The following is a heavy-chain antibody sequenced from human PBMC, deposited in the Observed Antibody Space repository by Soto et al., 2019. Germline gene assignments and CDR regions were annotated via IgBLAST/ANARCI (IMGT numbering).Heavy chain of an antibody. V-gene: IGHV3-30-3*01. CDR2: ISYDGSNK. Sequence: GGSLRLSCAASGFTFSSYAMHWVRQAPGKGLEWVAVISYDGSNKYYADSVKGRFTISRDNSKNTLYLQMNSLRAEDTAVYYCARAGWGYCSGGSCYSVYYYYYGMDVWGQGTTVTVSS. J-gene: IGHJ6*02. CDR3: ARAGWGYCSGGSCYSVYYYYYGMDV. D-gene: IGHD2-15*01. CDR1: GFTFSSYA.